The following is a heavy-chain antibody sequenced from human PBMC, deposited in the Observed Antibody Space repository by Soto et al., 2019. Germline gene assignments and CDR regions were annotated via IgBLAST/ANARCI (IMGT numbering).Heavy chain of an antibody. J-gene: IGHJ6*02. V-gene: IGHV4-4*03. CDR3: ARDSVRGVILNYYYGMDV. Sequence: PPETLSLTCAVSGGSISSSNWWSWVRQPPGKGLEWIGEIYHSGSTNYNPSLKSRVTISVDKSKNQFSLKLSSVTAADTAVYYCARDSVRGVILNYYYGMDVWGQGTTVTVSS. CDR2: IYHSGST. D-gene: IGHD3-10*01. CDR1: GGSISSSNW.